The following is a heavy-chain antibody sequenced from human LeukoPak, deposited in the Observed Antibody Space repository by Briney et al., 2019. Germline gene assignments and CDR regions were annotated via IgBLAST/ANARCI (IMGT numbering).Heavy chain of an antibody. V-gene: IGHV1-69*04. CDR1: GGTFSSYA. D-gene: IGHD3-10*01. J-gene: IGHJ5*02. Sequence: SVKVSCKASGGTFSSYAISWVRQAPGQGLEWMGRIIPILGIANYAQKFQGRVTITADKSTSTAYMELSSLRSEDTAVYYCAKGGVPFYYGSGSYCPAWGQGTLVTVSS. CDR3: AKGGVPFYYGSGSYCPA. CDR2: IIPILGIA.